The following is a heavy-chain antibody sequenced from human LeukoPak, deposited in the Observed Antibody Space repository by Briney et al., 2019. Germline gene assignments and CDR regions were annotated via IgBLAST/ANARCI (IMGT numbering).Heavy chain of an antibody. D-gene: IGHD3-22*01. Sequence: GWSLRLSCAASGFTFSSYSMNWVRQAPGKGLEWVSYINSSSSTIYYPDSVKGRFTISRANAKNSPYLQMNSLRAEATAVYYCARAPYYYDSSGYPYWGQGTLVTVSS. V-gene: IGHV3-48*01. CDR2: INSSSSTI. CDR3: ARAPYYYDSSGYPY. J-gene: IGHJ4*02. CDR1: GFTFSSYS.